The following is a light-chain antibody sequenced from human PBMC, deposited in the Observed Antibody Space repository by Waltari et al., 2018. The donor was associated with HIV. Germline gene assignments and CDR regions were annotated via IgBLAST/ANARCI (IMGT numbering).Light chain of an antibody. CDR3: QQRGTWPT. CDR1: QSVGSY. J-gene: IGKJ2*01. V-gene: IGKV3-11*01. CDR2: GTS. Sequence: EIVLTQSPATLSLSPGERATLSCRASQSVGSYLAWYQHKPGQAPRLLIYGTSHRASGIPPRFSGSGSGTDFTLTISRLEPEDFAVYYCQQRGTWPTFGPGTKLEIK.